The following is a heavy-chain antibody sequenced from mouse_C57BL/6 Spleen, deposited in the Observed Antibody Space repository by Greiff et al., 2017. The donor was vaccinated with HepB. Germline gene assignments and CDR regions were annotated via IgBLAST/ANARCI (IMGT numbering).Heavy chain of an antibody. CDR1: GYTFTSYW. J-gene: IGHJ4*01. CDR3: TRYYGKGYAMDY. CDR2: IYPGNSDT. D-gene: IGHD2-1*01. V-gene: IGHV1-5*01. Sequence: VQLQQSGTVLARPGASVKMSCKTSGYTFTSYWMHWVKQRPGQGLEWIGAIYPGNSDTSYNQKFKGKAKLTAVTSASTAYMELSSLTNEDSAVYYCTRYYGKGYAMDYWGQGTSVTVSS.